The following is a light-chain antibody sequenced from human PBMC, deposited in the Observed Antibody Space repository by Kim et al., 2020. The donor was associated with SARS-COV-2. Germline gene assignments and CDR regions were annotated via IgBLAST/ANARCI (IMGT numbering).Light chain of an antibody. V-gene: IGLV1-44*01. CDR3: ATWDVTLNGWV. J-gene: IGLJ3*02. Sequence: GQRGTITCSGSGSNVGRHFVNWYQRLPGSAPKVFIYNDNQRPSGVPDRFSGSRSGTSASLAISGLQSEDEADYYCATWDVTLNGWVFGGGTQLTVL. CDR1: GSNVGRHF. CDR2: NDN.